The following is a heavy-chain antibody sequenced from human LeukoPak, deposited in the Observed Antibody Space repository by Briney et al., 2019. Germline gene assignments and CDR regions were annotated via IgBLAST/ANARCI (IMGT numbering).Heavy chain of an antibody. J-gene: IGHJ4*02. CDR3: ARDTDRSTWIQLWSPWFSY. CDR1: GFTFSSYS. CDR2: ISSSSSYI. V-gene: IGHV3-21*01. D-gene: IGHD5-18*01. Sequence: GGSLRLSCAASGFTFSSYSMNWVRQAPGKGLEWVSSISSSSSYIYYADSVKGRFTISRDNAKNSLYLQMNSLRAEDTAVYYCARDTDRSTWIQLWSPWFSYWGQGTLVTVSS.